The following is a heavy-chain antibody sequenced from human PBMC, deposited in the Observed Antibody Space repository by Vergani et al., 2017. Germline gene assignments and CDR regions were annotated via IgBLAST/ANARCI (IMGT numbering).Heavy chain of an antibody. J-gene: IGHJ6*02. Sequence: QLQLQESGPGLVKPSETLSLTCTVSGGSISSYYWSWIRPPPGKGLEWIGYIYYSGSTNYNPSLKSRVTISVDTSKNQFSLKLSSVTAADTAVYYCAREGYSSGWIYYYYGMDVWGQGTTVTVSS. D-gene: IGHD6-19*01. CDR3: AREGYSSGWIYYYYGMDV. CDR1: GGSISSYY. CDR2: IYYSGST. V-gene: IGHV4-59*01.